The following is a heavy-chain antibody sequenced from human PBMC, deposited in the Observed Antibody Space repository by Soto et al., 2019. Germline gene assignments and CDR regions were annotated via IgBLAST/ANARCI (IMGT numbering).Heavy chain of an antibody. CDR2: INNDGST. CDR1: GFIFSTYW. D-gene: IGHD1-7*01. J-gene: IGHJ5*02. V-gene: IGHV3-74*01. CDR3: VRDMNYQPSDP. Sequence: EVQLVESGGGLVQPGGSLRLSCAGSGFIFSTYWMHWVRQAPGKGLVWVSRINNDGSTTYADSVKGRFTISRDNAKNTLYLQMNSLRAEDTAVYFCVRDMNYQPSDPWGLGTLVNVSS.